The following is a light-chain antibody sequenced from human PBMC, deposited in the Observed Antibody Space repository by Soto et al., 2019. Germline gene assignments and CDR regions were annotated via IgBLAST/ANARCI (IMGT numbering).Light chain of an antibody. Sequence: DLQMSQSPPSLSASVGDRVTITCRTSQPISDYLNWYQQKPGKAPTLLIYTTSNLQSGVPSRFSGSGSATHFTLTISSLQPEDFATYYCQQHYNTPRTFGQGTKVDI. CDR1: QPISDY. J-gene: IGKJ1*01. V-gene: IGKV1-39*01. CDR2: TTS. CDR3: QQHYNTPRT.